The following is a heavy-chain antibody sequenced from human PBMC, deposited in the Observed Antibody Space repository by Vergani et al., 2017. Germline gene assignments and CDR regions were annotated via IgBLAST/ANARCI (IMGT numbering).Heavy chain of an antibody. CDR1: GITFKNAW. D-gene: IGHD2-2*02. Sequence: EVQVVESGGGLIKPVGSLRLSCVVSGITFKNAWINWVRQAPGKGLEWIGRIRSKNDGGTADYAAPLKGRFTISRDDSKDSAFLLVNNLKTEDTAVYFCYTDYHDYWGQGTLVTVSS. V-gene: IGHV3-15*01. CDR3: YTDYHDY. CDR2: IRSKNDGGTA. J-gene: IGHJ4*02.